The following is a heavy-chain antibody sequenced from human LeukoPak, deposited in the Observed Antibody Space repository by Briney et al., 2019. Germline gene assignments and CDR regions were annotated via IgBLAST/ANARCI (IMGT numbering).Heavy chain of an antibody. V-gene: IGHV3-23*01. CDR3: ARDPNYGSTWYVNWFDP. J-gene: IGHJ5*02. CDR1: GFTFSSYA. D-gene: IGHD6-13*01. CDR2: ISSSGGNT. Sequence: GGSLRLSCAASGFTFSSYAMSWVRQAPGKGLEWISTISSSGGNTSYTNSVKGRFTISRDSSKNTLYLQMNSLKAEDTAVYSCARDPNYGSTWYVNWFDPWGQGTLVTVSS.